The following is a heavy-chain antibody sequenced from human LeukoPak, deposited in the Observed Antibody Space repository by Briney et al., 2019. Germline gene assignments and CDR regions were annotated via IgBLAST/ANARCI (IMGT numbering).Heavy chain of an antibody. CDR2: ISAYNGNT. CDR3: ARGIIVGATCRPDY. CDR1: GYTFTSYG. V-gene: IGHV1-18*01. Sequence: ASVTVSFKASGYTFTSYGISWVRQAPGQGLEWMGWISAYNGNTNYAQKLQGRVTMTTDTSTSTAYMELRSLRSDDTAVYYCARGIIVGATCRPDYWGQGTLVTVSS. J-gene: IGHJ4*02. D-gene: IGHD1-26*01.